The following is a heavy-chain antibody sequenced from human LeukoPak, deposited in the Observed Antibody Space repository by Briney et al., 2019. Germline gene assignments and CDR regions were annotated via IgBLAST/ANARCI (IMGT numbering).Heavy chain of an antibody. CDR1: GYTFTSYD. CDR3: ARESHYDILTGIDY. V-gene: IGHV1-8*02. J-gene: IGHJ4*02. Sequence: ASVKVSCKASGYTFTSYDINWVRQATGQGLEWMGWMNPNSGNTGYAQKLQGRVTMTTDTSTSTAYMELRSLRSDDTAVYYCARESHYDILTGIDYWGQGTLVTVSS. CDR2: MNPNSGNT. D-gene: IGHD3-9*01.